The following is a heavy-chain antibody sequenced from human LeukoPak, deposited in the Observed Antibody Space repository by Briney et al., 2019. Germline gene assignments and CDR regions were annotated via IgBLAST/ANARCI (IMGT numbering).Heavy chain of an antibody. CDR2: INPNSGRT. Sequence: GSVKVSCKASGYTFTGYYMNWVRQAPGQGLAWMGWINPNSGRTNYAQNFQGRVTMTRDPSISTAYMELSGLTSNDTAVYYCARTREYSSSWYFPPFDPWGQGTLVTVSS. D-gene: IGHD6-13*01. V-gene: IGHV1-2*02. CDR3: ARTREYSSSWYFPPFDP. CDR1: GYTFTGYY. J-gene: IGHJ5*02.